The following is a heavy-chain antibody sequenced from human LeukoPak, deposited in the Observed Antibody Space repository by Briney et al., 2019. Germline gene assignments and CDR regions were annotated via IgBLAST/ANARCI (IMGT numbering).Heavy chain of an antibody. CDR2: IYSGGST. D-gene: IGHD3-16*02. Sequence: PGGSLRLSCAASGVTVSSNYMSWVRQAPGKGLEWVSVIYSGGSTYYADSVKGRFTISRDNSKNTLYLQMNSLRAEDTAVYYCAANSDYDYVWGSYRFDYWGPGTLVTVSS. CDR1: GVTVSSNY. V-gene: IGHV3-53*01. J-gene: IGHJ4*02. CDR3: AANSDYDYVWGSYRFDY.